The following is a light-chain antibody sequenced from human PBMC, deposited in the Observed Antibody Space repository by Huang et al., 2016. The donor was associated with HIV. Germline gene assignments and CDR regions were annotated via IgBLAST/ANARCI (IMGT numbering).Light chain of an antibody. CDR3: LQDYNYPST. V-gene: IGKV1-6*01. CDR1: QDIRND. CDR2: AAF. J-gene: IGKJ2*01. Sequence: AIQMTQSPSSLSASVGDRVTITCRASQDIRNDLGWYKQRPGKVPRLLIYAAFNLQSGVPSRFSGSGSGTDFTLTISDLRPEDFATYYCLQDYNYPSTFGLGTKLEL.